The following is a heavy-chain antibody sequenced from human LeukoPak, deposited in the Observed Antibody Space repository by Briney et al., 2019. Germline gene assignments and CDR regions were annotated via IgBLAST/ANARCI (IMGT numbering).Heavy chain of an antibody. CDR1: GFTFSTYW. J-gene: IGHJ4*02. CDR2: TRQDGSDK. Sequence: GGSLRLSCAASGFTFSTYWMSWVRKAPGKGLEWVANTRQDGSDKYYVDSVKGRFTISRDNAKNSLYLQMNSLTVEDTAVYYCARDGGSAIPFDYWGQGTLVTVSS. CDR3: ARDGGSAIPFDY. V-gene: IGHV3-7*01.